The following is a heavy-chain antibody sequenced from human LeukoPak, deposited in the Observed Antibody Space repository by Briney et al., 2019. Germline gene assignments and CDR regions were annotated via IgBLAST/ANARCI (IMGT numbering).Heavy chain of an antibody. J-gene: IGHJ4*02. CDR1: GFTFSTCP. CDR3: AKVLRPRIAVAGTGFDY. CDR2: INSNGGRT. Sequence: GGSLRLSCVAFGFTFSTCPMYWVRQAPGKGLELVSSINSNGGRTYYADSMKGRFTISRDNSKNTLYLQMNSLRAEDTAVYYCAKVLRPRIAVAGTGFDYWGQGTLVTVSS. D-gene: IGHD6-19*01. V-gene: IGHV3-64*02.